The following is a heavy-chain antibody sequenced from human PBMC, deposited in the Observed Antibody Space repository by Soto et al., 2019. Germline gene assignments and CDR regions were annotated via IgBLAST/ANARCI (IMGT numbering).Heavy chain of an antibody. CDR2: IIPIFGTA. V-gene: IGHV1-69*01. Sequence: QVQLVQSGAEVKKPGSSVKVSCKASGGTFSSYAISWVRQAPGQGLEWMGGIIPIFGTANYAQKFQGRVTITADDSTSTAYMELSSLRSEDTAVYYCARGSGYDRAYYYYYGMDVWGQGTTVTVSS. D-gene: IGHD5-12*01. J-gene: IGHJ6*02. CDR1: GGTFSSYA. CDR3: ARGSGYDRAYYYYYGMDV.